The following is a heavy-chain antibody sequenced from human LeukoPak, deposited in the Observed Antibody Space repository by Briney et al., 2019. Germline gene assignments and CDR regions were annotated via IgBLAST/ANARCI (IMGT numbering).Heavy chain of an antibody. D-gene: IGHD6-19*01. J-gene: IGHJ3*02. CDR3: ARDGAYSSGWYSDAFDI. V-gene: IGHV3-74*01. CDR1: GFTFSSYW. CDR2: INSDGSST. Sequence: GGSLRLSCAASGFTFSSYWMHWVRQAPRKGLVWVSRINSDGSSTSYADSVKGRFTISRDNAKNTLYLQMNSLRAEDTAVYYCARDGAYSSGWYSDAFDIWGQGTMVTVSS.